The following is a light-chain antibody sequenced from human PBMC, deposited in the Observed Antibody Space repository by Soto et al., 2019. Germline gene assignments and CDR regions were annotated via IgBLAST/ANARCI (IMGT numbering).Light chain of an antibody. CDR2: MAS. V-gene: IGKV1-5*03. CDR1: QSISSW. J-gene: IGKJ2*01. CDR3: QQYNSYPYT. Sequence: DIQMTQSPSTLSASVGDRVTITCRASQSISSWLAWYQQKPGKAPKVLIYMASSLESVVPSRFSGGGSGTEFTLAIGSLQPDDFATYYCQQYNSYPYTFGQGTKLEIK.